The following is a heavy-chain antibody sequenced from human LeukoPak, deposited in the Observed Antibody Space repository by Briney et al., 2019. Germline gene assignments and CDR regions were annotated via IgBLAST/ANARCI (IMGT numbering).Heavy chain of an antibody. J-gene: IGHJ6*03. D-gene: IGHD3-10*01. V-gene: IGHV4-39*01. CDR2: ICYSGST. CDR3: ARRGGIIRGVASYYYMDV. Sequence: WVRQPPGKGLEWIGSICYSGSTYYNQSLKRRVTISVDTSQNQFSLKLSSVTAADTAAYYCARRGGIIRGVASYYYMDVWGKGTTVTISS.